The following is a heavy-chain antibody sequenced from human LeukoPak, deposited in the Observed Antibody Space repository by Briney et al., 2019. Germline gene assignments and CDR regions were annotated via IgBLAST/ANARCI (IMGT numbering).Heavy chain of an antibody. CDR2: ISGSGGST. V-gene: IGHV3-23*01. D-gene: IGHD5-18*01. CDR3: AKDPRSGRYSYGHFDY. Sequence: PGGSLRLSCAASGFTFSSYAMSWVRQAPGKGLEWVSAISGSGGSTYYADSVKGRFTISRDNSKNTLYLQMNSLRAEDTAVYYCAKDPRSGRYSYGHFDYWGQGTLVTVSS. CDR1: GFTFSSYA. J-gene: IGHJ4*02.